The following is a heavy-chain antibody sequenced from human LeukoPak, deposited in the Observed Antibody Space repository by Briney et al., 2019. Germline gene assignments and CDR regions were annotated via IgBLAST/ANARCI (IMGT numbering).Heavy chain of an antibody. Sequence: SEXXSLTCNVSGGSISXYYWSWXRXXPGKXLEXIGXINHSGSTNYNPSLKSRVTISVDTSKNQFSLKLSSVTAADTAVYYCARGRGDYETRPSEGAFDIWGQGTMVTVSS. J-gene: IGHJ3*02. V-gene: IGHV4-34*01. CDR3: ARGRGDYETRPSEGAFDI. CDR2: INHSGST. D-gene: IGHD4-17*01. CDR1: GGSISXYY.